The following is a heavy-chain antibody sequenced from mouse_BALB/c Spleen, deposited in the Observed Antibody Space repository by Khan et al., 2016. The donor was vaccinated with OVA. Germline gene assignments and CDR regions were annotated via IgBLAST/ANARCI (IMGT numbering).Heavy chain of an antibody. CDR2: IWACGNT. Sequence: VQLVESGPGLVAPSQNLSITCTVSGFSLTSYGVHWVRQPPGKGLEWLGVIWACGNTNYNSALMSRLSISKDKSKSQVFLKMNSRQTDDTAIYYCARDLPIHYYGYRAMDYGGQGTSVTVS. D-gene: IGHD1-2*01. J-gene: IGHJ4*01. CDR1: GFSLTSYG. V-gene: IGHV2-9*02. CDR3: ARDLPIHYYGYRAMDY.